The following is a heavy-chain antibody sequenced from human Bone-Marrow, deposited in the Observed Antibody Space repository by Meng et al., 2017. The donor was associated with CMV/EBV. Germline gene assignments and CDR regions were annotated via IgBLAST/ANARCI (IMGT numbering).Heavy chain of an antibody. V-gene: IGHV4-4*01. CDR2: ISHSGST. CDR1: RDSFSTHSW. Sequence: LPCAVFRDSFSTHSWWSWVRQPPGKGLEWIGEISHSGSTKYTPSLNSRVTISVDKTKNHFSLKVTSVTAADTGVYFCARSPGWWSLDYWGQGSLVTVSS. J-gene: IGHJ4*02. CDR3: ARSPGWWSLDY. D-gene: IGHD2-15*01.